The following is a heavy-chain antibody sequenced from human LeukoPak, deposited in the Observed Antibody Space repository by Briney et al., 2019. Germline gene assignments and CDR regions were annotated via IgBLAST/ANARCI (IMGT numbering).Heavy chain of an antibody. Sequence: PGGSLRLSCAASGFTFSTYNMNWVRQAPGKGLEWVSYISSTSTTIYYADSVKGRFTISRDSSKNTLYLQMNSLRAEDTAVYYCAKAANPNGIVGATRPDYWGQGTLVTVSS. D-gene: IGHD1-26*01. V-gene: IGHV3-48*01. J-gene: IGHJ4*02. CDR1: GFTFSTYN. CDR3: AKAANPNGIVGATRPDY. CDR2: ISSTSTTI.